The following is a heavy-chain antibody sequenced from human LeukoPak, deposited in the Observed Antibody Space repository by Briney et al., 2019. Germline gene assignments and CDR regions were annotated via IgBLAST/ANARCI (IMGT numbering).Heavy chain of an antibody. Sequence: GASVKVSCKASGYTFTDYHMHWVRQAPGRGFEWMGRINPNDGDTNYAQKFQGRVTMTRDTSISTAHMEVSRLRSDDTAVYYCARANFLYCSSSTCLFDYWGQGTLVTVSS. V-gene: IGHV1-2*02. J-gene: IGHJ4*02. CDR3: ARANFLYCSSSTCLFDY. CDR2: INPNDGDT. CDR1: GYTFTDYH. D-gene: IGHD2-2*01.